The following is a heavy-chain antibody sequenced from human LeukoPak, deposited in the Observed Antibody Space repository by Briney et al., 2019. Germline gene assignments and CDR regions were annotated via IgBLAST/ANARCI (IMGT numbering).Heavy chain of an antibody. J-gene: IGHJ3*02. D-gene: IGHD2-15*01. CDR3: ARFPCSGDSCYSGIRAFDI. V-gene: IGHV4-34*01. Sequence: SETLSLTCAVYGGSFSTYYWNWIRQSPGKGLEWIGEINHSGSTNSNPSLKSRVTILLDTSKNHFSLKLSSVTAADTAVYYCARFPCSGDSCYSGIRAFDIWGQGTMVIVSS. CDR2: INHSGST. CDR1: GGSFSTYY.